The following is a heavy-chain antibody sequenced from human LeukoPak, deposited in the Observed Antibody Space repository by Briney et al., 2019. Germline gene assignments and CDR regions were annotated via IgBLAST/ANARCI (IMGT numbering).Heavy chain of an antibody. J-gene: IGHJ5*02. D-gene: IGHD1-26*01. CDR3: ARENSGSYYGNWFDP. CDR1: GYTFTSYD. CDR2: MNPNSGNT. V-gene: IGHV1-8*01. Sequence: ASVKVSCKASGYTFTSYDINWVRQATGRGLEWMGWMNPNSGNTGYAQKFQGRVTMTRNTSISTAYMELSSLRSEDTAVYYCARENSGSYYGNWFDPWGQGTLVTVSS.